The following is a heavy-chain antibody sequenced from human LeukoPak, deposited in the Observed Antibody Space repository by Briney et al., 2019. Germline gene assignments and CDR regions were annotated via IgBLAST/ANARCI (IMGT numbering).Heavy chain of an antibody. Sequence: GASVKVSCKASGGTFSSYAISWVRQAPGQGLEWMGGIIPIFGTANYAQKFQGRVTITADKSTSTAYMELSSLRSEDTAVYYCATSGSVGATDYWGQGTLVTVSS. J-gene: IGHJ4*02. D-gene: IGHD1-26*01. CDR2: IIPIFGTA. CDR1: GGTFSSYA. V-gene: IGHV1-69*06. CDR3: ATSGSVGATDY.